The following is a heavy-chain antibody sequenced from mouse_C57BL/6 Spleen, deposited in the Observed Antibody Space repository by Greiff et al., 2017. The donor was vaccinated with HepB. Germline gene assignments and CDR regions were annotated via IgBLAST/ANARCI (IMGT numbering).Heavy chain of an antibody. J-gene: IGHJ3*01. CDR2: IDPETGGT. CDR3: TRGGGPVPFAY. Sequence: QVQLQQSGAELVRPGASVTLSCKASGYTFTDYEMHWVKQTPVHGLEWIGAIDPETGGTAYNQKFKGKAILTADKSSSTAYMELRRLTSEDSAVYYCTRGGGPVPFAYWGQGTLVTVSA. CDR1: GYTFTDYE. V-gene: IGHV1-15*01.